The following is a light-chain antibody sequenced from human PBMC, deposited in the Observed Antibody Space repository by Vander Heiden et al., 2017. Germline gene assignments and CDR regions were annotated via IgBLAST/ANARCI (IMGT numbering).Light chain of an antibody. CDR2: SND. V-gene: IGLV1-44*01. CDR1: SSNLGSNT. Sequence: QPVMTQPPSGSGTPGQTVTISCSGSSSNLGSNTVKWYQQFPGTAPKLLVYSNDQLPSGVPDRFSGSKSGTSASLAIRGLQSEDEATYYCAGRDDSLSGWVFGGGTKLTVL. CDR3: AGRDDSLSGWV. J-gene: IGLJ3*02.